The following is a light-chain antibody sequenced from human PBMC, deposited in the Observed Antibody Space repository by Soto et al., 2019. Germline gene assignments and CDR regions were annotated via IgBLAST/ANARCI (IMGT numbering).Light chain of an antibody. CDR1: QSVLYSSNNKNY. CDR3: QQYYSIQGVT. J-gene: IGKJ3*01. V-gene: IGKV4-1*01. Sequence: DIVMTQSPDSLAVSLGERATINCKSSQSVLYSSNNKNYLAWYQQKPGQPPKLLIYWASTRESGVPDRFSGSGSGTHFALTISSLQAEDVAVYYCQQYYSIQGVTFGPGPKVDIK. CDR2: WAS.